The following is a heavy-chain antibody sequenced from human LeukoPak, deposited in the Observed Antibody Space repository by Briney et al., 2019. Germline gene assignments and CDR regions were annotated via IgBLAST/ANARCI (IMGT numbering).Heavy chain of an antibody. D-gene: IGHD6-13*01. CDR3: ARVEYSSSWYIDY. Sequence: GGSLRLSCAASGFTFSNYWMHWVRQAPGKGLVWVSRINSDGSSTHYADSVEGRFTISRDNAKNTLNLQMNSLRAEDAAVYYCARVEYSSSWYIDYWGQGTLVTVSS. CDR2: INSDGSST. J-gene: IGHJ4*02. V-gene: IGHV3-74*01. CDR1: GFTFSNYW.